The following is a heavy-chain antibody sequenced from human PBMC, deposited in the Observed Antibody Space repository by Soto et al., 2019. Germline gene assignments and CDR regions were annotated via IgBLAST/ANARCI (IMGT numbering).Heavy chain of an antibody. CDR1: GGSISSYY. CDR3: ARAPSHPYYYGMDV. J-gene: IGHJ6*02. D-gene: IGHD6-6*01. CDR2: IYYSGST. V-gene: IGHV4-59*01. Sequence: SETLSLTCTVSGGSISSYYWSWIRQPPGKGLEWIGYIYYSGSTNYNPSLKSRVTISVDTSKNQFSLKLSSVTAADTAVYYCARAPSHPYYYGMDVWGLGTTVTVSS.